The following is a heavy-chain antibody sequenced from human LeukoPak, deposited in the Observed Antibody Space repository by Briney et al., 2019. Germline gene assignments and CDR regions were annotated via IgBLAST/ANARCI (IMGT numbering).Heavy chain of an antibody. Sequence: GESLKISCQGSGYTFTSYWIGWVRQLPGKGLEWMGIIYPGDSDTRYSPSFQGQVTISADKSISTAYLQWSSLKATDTAMYYCARAMVRGVISAFDIWGQGTMVTVSS. CDR2: IYPGDSDT. J-gene: IGHJ3*02. CDR3: ARAMVRGVISAFDI. CDR1: GYTFTSYW. V-gene: IGHV5-51*01. D-gene: IGHD3-10*01.